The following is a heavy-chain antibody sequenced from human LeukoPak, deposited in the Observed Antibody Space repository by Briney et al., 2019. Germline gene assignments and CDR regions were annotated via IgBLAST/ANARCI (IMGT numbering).Heavy chain of an antibody. V-gene: IGHV3-23*01. D-gene: IGHD3-9*01. CDR3: AKVQYDILTGRNLYYFDY. CDR1: RFSFSDYT. Sequence: GGSLRLSCAASRFSFSDYTMSWVRQLPGKGLEWVSGIRHSGVDSSYADSVKGRFTISRDNSKNTLYLQMNSLRAEDTAVYYCAKVQYDILTGRNLYYFDYWGQGTLVTVSS. CDR2: IRHSGVDS. J-gene: IGHJ4*02.